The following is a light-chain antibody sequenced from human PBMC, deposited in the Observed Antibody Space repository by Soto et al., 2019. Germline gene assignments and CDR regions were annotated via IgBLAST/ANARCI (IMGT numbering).Light chain of an antibody. CDR1: QGFXIN. V-gene: IGKV3-15*01. J-gene: IGKJ1*01. Sequence: DIGMAQSAATLSVSRGESATLSCRAGQGFXINLIWVQQGPGQAPRVLXYGAFTRATGIPARFSGSGSGTEFTLTISSLQSEYFAVYYCQHYFNWPLTFGQGTKVDI. CDR2: GAF. CDR3: QHYFNWPLT.